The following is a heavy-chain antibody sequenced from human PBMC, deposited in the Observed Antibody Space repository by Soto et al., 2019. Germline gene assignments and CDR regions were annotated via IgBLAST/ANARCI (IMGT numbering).Heavy chain of an antibody. Sequence: PGGSLRLSCAASGFTVSSNYMSWVRQAPGKGLEWVSVIYSGGSTYYNPSLKGRVTITLDTSKNQFSLNLNSVTAADTAVYYCATRPPGVWRGVFDYWSQGTLVTVSS. CDR3: ATRPPGVWRGVFDY. CDR2: IYSGGST. V-gene: IGHV3-53*05. D-gene: IGHD2-21*01. CDR1: GFTVSSNY. J-gene: IGHJ4*02.